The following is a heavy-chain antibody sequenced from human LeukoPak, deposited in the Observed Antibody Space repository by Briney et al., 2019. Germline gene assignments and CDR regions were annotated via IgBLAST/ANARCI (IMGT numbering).Heavy chain of an antibody. Sequence: QTGGSLRLSCVGSGFTFRSHAMSWVRQAPEKGLEFVSGIYENGGTTYYADSVKGRFTISRDNSKNTLYLQMNSLRAEDTAVYYCAKDMVVAGLYYYYGMDVWGQGTTVTVSS. D-gene: IGHD6-19*01. CDR2: IYENGGTT. CDR3: AKDMVVAGLYYYYGMDV. J-gene: IGHJ6*02. V-gene: IGHV3-23*01. CDR1: GFTFRSHA.